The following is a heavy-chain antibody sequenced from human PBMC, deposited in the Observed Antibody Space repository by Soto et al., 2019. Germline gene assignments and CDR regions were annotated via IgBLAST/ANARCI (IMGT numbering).Heavy chain of an antibody. CDR2: ISFDGGNQ. V-gene: IGHV3-30*18. J-gene: IGHJ5*02. CDR3: AKDSSVTAAGSGGWFDP. CDR1: GFDFNTYG. D-gene: IGHD6-13*01. Sequence: QVQLVQSGGGVVQPGRSLRLSCAASGFDFNTYGLHWVRQAPGKGLEWVADISFDGGNQYYADSVKGRFTISRDKSNNTLYLQMNSLGAEDTATYYCAKDSSVTAAGSGGWFDPWGQGTLVIVSS.